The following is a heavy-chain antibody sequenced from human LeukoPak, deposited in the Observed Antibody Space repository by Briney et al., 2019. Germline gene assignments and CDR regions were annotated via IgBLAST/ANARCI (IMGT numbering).Heavy chain of an antibody. V-gene: IGHV3-7*05. Sequence: GGSLRLSCAASGXTFNTYWVNWVRQAPGKGLEWLASINQDGSEKYYVVSVKGRFTISRDNAKNSLYLQMNSLRAEDTAVYYCTTFYTRLTDYWGQGTLVTVSS. CDR2: INQDGSEK. D-gene: IGHD2/OR15-2a*01. CDR3: TTFYTRLTDY. CDR1: GXTFNTYW. J-gene: IGHJ4*02.